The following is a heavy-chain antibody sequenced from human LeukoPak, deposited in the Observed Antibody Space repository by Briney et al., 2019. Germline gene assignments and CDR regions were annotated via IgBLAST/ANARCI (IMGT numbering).Heavy chain of an antibody. CDR2: IIPIFGTA. D-gene: IGHD4-17*01. Sequence: ASVKVSCKASGGTFSSYAISWVRQAPGQGLEWMGGIIPIFGTANYALKFQGRVTITADKSTSTAYMELSSLRSEDTAVYYCAGDFLTTVTPKYFQHWGQGTLVTVSS. J-gene: IGHJ1*01. CDR1: GGTFSSYA. CDR3: AGDFLTTVTPKYFQH. V-gene: IGHV1-69*06.